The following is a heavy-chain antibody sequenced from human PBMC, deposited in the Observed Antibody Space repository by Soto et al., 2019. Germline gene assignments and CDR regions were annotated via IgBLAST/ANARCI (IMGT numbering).Heavy chain of an antibody. Sequence: PSETLSLTCTVSGGSISSNYYYWGWIRQPPGKGLEWIGGIYYSGSTYYNPSLKSRVTISVDTSKNQFSLKLSSVTAADTAVYYCATQEVGGSYVYTFDPWGQGTLVTVSS. CDR1: GGSISSNYYY. D-gene: IGHD1-26*01. CDR3: ATQEVGGSYVYTFDP. CDR2: IYYSGST. V-gene: IGHV4-39*01. J-gene: IGHJ5*02.